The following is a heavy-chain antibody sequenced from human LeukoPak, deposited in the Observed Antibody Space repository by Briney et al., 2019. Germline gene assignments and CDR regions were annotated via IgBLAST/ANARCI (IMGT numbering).Heavy chain of an antibody. CDR1: GGSFSGYY. J-gene: IGHJ4*02. D-gene: IGHD6-13*01. CDR2: INHSGST. V-gene: IGHV4-34*01. CDR3: ARPGYYSSSWTLPYFDY. Sequence: PSETLSLTCAVYGGSFSGYYWSWIRQPPGKGLEWIGEINHSGSTNYNPSLKSRVAISVDTSKNQFSLKLSSVTAADTAVYYCARPGYYSSSWTLPYFDYWGQGTLVTVSS.